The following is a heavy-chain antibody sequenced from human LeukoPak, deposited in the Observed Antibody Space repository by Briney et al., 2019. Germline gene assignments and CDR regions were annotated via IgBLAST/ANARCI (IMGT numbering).Heavy chain of an antibody. CDR1: GFTFSSYW. J-gene: IGHJ4*02. D-gene: IGHD4-23*01. V-gene: IGHV3-74*01. CDR2: IASDGSST. CDR3: ARGRPHGNDY. Sequence: RPGGSLRLSCAASGFTFSSYWMNWVRQAPGKGLVWVSRIASDGSSTTYADSVKGRFSISRDNAKNTLYLQMNSPRVEDTAVYYCARGRPHGNDYWGQGTLVTVSS.